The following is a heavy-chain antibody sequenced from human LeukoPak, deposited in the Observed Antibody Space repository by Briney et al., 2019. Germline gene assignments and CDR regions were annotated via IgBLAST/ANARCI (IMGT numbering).Heavy chain of an antibody. V-gene: IGHV4-31*03. CDR3: AWTDGSGSYFNY. CDR1: GGSISSGGSY. CDR2: ISYSGST. D-gene: IGHD3-22*01. J-gene: IGHJ4*02. Sequence: SQTLSLTCTVSGGSISSGGSYWSWIRQHPGKGLEWIGFISYSGSTYYNPSLKSRVTISVDTSKNQFSLNLSSVTAADTAVYYCAWTDGSGSYFNYWGQGTLVTVSS.